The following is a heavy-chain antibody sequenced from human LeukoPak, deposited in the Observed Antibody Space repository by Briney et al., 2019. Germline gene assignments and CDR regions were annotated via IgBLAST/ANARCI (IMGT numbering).Heavy chain of an antibody. D-gene: IGHD3-22*01. CDR3: ARGTLSYYYDSSGYYYYYGMDV. V-gene: IGHV4-34*01. Sequence: LETLSLTCAVYGGSFSGHYWSWIRQPPGKGLEWIGEINHSGSTNYNPSLKSRITISIDTSKNQFSLKLSSVTAADTAVYYCARGTLSYYYDSSGYYYYYGMDVWGQGTTVTVTS. J-gene: IGHJ6*02. CDR2: INHSGST. CDR1: GGSFSGHY.